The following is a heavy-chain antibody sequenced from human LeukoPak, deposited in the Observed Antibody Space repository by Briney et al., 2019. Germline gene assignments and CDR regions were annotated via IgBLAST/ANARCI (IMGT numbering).Heavy chain of an antibody. V-gene: IGHV3-33*01. CDR3: ARDSRWTGRGPYYY. CDR2: IWYDGSNK. D-gene: IGHD3/OR15-3a*01. Sequence: GGSLRLSCAASGFTFSSYGMHWARQAPGKGLEWVAVIWYDGSNKYYADSVKGRFTISRDNSKNTLYLQLNSLRAEDTAVYYCARDSRWTGRGPYYYWGQGTLATVSS. J-gene: IGHJ4*02. CDR1: GFTFSSYG.